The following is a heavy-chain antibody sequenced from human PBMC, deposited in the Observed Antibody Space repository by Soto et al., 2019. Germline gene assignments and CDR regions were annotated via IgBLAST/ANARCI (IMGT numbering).Heavy chain of an antibody. V-gene: IGHV1-3*05. CDR2: INAGNGNT. Sequence: QVQLVQSGAEEKKPGASVKVSCKASGYTFTSYAMHWVRQAPGQRLEWRGWINAGNGNTKYSQKFQGRVTITRDTSASTAYMELSTLRSEDTAVYYCARCIVVVTVLDYWGQGTLVTVSS. CDR1: GYTFTSYA. J-gene: IGHJ4*02. D-gene: IGHD2-21*02. CDR3: ARCIVVVTVLDY.